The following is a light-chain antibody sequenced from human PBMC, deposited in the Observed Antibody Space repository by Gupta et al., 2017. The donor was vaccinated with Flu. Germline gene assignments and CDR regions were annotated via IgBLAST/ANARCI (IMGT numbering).Light chain of an antibody. CDR2: RND. CDR3: ATWDDSLSGWV. Sequence: RSNIGNNYVDWYQQFPGTAPKLLIYRNDQRHSGVPDRFSASKSGTSASLAISGLRSDDEADYYCATWDDSLSGWVFGGGSKLTVL. V-gene: IGLV1-47*01. J-gene: IGLJ3*02. CDR1: RSNIGNNY.